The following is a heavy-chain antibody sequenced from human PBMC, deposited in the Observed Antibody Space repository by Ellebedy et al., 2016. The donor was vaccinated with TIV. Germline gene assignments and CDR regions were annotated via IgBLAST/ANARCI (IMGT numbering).Heavy chain of an antibody. CDR1: GFTFSSHV. J-gene: IGHJ3*02. Sequence: GESLKISFAASGFTFSSHVMSWVRQAPGKGLEWVSAISGSGGSTYYADSVKGRFTISRDNSKNTLYLQMNSLRAEDTAVYYCARAARGGYYDSSGYYYSAFDIWGQGTMVTVSS. D-gene: IGHD3-22*01. CDR3: ARAARGGYYDSSGYYYSAFDI. V-gene: IGHV3-23*01. CDR2: ISGSGGST.